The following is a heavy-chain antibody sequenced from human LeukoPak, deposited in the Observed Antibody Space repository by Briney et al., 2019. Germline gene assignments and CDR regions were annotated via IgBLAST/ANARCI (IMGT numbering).Heavy chain of an antibody. CDR3: AKDLPYDYVWGPFWFDP. CDR1: GFTFSSYA. V-gene: IGHV3-23*01. J-gene: IGHJ5*02. Sequence: PGGSLRLSCAASGFTFSSYAMSWVRQAPGKGLEWVSAISGSGGSTHYADSVKGRFTISRDNSKNTLYLQMNSLRAEDTAVYYCAKDLPYDYVWGPFWFDPWGQGTLVTVSS. CDR2: ISGSGGST. D-gene: IGHD3-16*01.